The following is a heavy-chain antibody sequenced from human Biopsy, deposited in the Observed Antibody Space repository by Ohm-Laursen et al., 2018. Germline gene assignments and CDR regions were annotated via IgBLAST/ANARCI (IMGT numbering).Heavy chain of an antibody. D-gene: IGHD3-10*01. Sequence: ASVKVSCKASGYTFTSYDINWVRQATGQGLEWMGWMNPNSGNTDYAQKFQGRVTMTRNTSISTAYMELNSLRSEDTAVYYCARGSFWFGGNYYYGMDVWGQGTTVTVSS. J-gene: IGHJ6*02. V-gene: IGHV1-8*01. CDR2: MNPNSGNT. CDR3: ARGSFWFGGNYYYGMDV. CDR1: GYTFTSYD.